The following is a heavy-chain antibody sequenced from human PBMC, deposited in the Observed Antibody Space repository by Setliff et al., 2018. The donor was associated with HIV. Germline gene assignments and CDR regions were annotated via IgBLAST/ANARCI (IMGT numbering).Heavy chain of an antibody. Sequence: SETLSLTCSVSGGSISDNKYYWSWIRQPPGKGLEWTGSIYHTGKTYYNSALKNRLTISVDTSKNQFSMELSSVTAADTAVYYCASRVYYYDESRILREEGFVPWGQGTLVTVSS. CDR1: GGSISDNKYY. J-gene: IGHJ5*02. CDR3: ASRVYYYDESRILREEGFVP. D-gene: IGHD3-22*01. CDR2: IYHTGKT. V-gene: IGHV4-39*01.